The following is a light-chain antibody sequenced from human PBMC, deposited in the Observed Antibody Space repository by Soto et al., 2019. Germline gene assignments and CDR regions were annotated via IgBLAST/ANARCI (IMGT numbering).Light chain of an antibody. V-gene: IGKV1-5*03. CDR2: KAS. Sequence: DIPMTQSPSTLSASVGDRVTITCRGSQGISSWLAWYQLKPGKAPRLLIYKASSLASGVPSGFSGGGSGTEFTLTISSLQPEDVATYHCQQHTTFGQGTKVEI. CDR3: QQHTT. J-gene: IGKJ1*01. CDR1: QGISSW.